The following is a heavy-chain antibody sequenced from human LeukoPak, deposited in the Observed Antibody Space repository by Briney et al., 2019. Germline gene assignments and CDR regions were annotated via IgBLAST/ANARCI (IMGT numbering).Heavy chain of an antibody. J-gene: IGHJ4*01. D-gene: IGHD2-15*01. CDR3: ARAVLSYCRGGSCPYFDY. CDR1: GGSISSYY. Sequence: PSETLSLTRTVSGGSISSYYWSWIRQPAGKGLEWIGRIYTSGSTNYNPSLKSRVTMSVDTSKNQFSLKLSSLTAADTAVYYCARAVLSYCRGGSCPYFDYWGQGTLVTVSS. V-gene: IGHV4-4*07. CDR2: IYTSGST.